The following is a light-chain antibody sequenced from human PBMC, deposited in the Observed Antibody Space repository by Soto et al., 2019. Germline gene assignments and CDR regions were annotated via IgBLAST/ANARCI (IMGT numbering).Light chain of an antibody. CDR3: QKYNSDPT. CDR2: GAS. J-gene: IGKJ1*01. Sequence: DIQLTQSPSSLSASVGDRVTITCRASQGINNYLAWYQQKPGKVPKLLIHGASTLQSGSPSRFSGRGSGTDFTLTISSLQHEDVGTYYCQKYNSDPTFGQGTKVEIK. V-gene: IGKV1-27*01. CDR1: QGINNY.